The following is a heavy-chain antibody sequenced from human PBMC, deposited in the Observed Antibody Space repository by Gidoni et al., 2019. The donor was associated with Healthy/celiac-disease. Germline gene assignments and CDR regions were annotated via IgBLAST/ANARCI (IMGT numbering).Heavy chain of an antibody. CDR2: MSGRGGST. J-gene: IGHJ2*01. CDR3: AKGSRNRRSTNWYFDL. CDR1: GFPFRRYA. V-gene: IGHV3-23*01. Sequence: EVQLLASGGGLVQPVGSLRLSCAASGFPFRRYAMGWVRQAPGKGLWWVSAMSGRGGSTYYADAVTGRFTISRDNAKNTLYLQMNSLRAEDTAVYYCAKGSRNRRSTNWYFDLWGRGTLVTVSS.